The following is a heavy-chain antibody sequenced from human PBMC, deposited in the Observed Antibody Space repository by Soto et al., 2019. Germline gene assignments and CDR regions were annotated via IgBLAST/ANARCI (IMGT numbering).Heavy chain of an antibody. CDR1: GYTFTSYG. Sequence: QVQLVQSGAEVKKPGASVKVSCKASGYTFTSYGINWVRQATGQGLEWMGWMNPNSGNTGYAQKFQGRVTMTRNTSISTAYMELSSLRSEDTAVYYCARTVQLERRDYYYYYMDVWGKGTTVTVSS. D-gene: IGHD1-1*01. CDR2: MNPNSGNT. J-gene: IGHJ6*03. V-gene: IGHV1-8*01. CDR3: ARTVQLERRDYYYYYMDV.